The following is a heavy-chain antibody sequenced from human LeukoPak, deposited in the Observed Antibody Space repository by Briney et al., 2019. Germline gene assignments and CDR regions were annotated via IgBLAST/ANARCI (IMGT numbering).Heavy chain of an antibody. CDR2: ISSSSTI. V-gene: IGHV3-48*04. CDR3: ASGVRYFDWLSYFDY. Sequence: GGSLRLSCAASGFTFSSYSMNWVRQAPGKGLEWVSYISSSSTICYADSVKGRFTISRDNAKNSLYLQMNSLRAEDTAVYYCASGVRYFDWLSYFDYWGQGTLVTVSS. J-gene: IGHJ4*02. CDR1: GFTFSSYS. D-gene: IGHD3-9*01.